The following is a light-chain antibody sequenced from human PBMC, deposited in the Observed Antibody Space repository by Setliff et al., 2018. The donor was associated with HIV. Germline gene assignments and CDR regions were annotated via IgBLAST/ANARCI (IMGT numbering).Light chain of an antibody. V-gene: IGLV2-23*01. J-gene: IGLJ1*01. CDR1: SNDVGRYDL. Sequence: QSVLPQPASVPGSPGQSITISCTGTSNDVGRYDLVSWYQQHPARAPKLIIYQATRRPSGVSNRFSGSKSGNVASLTISGLQAEDEADYYCCSNTGSNTFVFGTGTKV. CDR2: QAT. CDR3: CSNTGSNTFV.